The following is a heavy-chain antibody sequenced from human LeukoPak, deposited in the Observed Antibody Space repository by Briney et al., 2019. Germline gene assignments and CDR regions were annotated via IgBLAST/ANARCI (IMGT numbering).Heavy chain of an antibody. CDR1: GFTFDDYA. CDR2: INWNSGSI. Sequence: GGSLRLSCAASGFTFDDYAMHWVRQGPGKGLEWVSGINWNSGSIGYADSVKGRFTISRDNAKNSLYLQTNSLRAEDTALYYCAKAYYYGSRSYNYFDYWGQGTLVTVSS. D-gene: IGHD3-10*01. CDR3: AKAYYYGSRSYNYFDY. V-gene: IGHV3-9*01. J-gene: IGHJ4*02.